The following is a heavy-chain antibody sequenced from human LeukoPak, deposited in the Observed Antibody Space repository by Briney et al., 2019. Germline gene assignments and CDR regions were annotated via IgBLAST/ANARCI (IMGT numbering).Heavy chain of an antibody. CDR2: INYSGST. CDR3: VRATDSNGWLFDY. J-gene: IGHJ4*02. Sequence: KPSETLSLTCTVSGGSISSYYWSWSRQPPGKGLEWIGYINYSGSTNYNPSLKSRVTISVDTSRNQFSLKLTSVTAADTAVYYCVRATDSNGWLFDYWGQGTLVTVSS. D-gene: IGHD6-19*01. V-gene: IGHV4-59*01. CDR1: GGSISSYY.